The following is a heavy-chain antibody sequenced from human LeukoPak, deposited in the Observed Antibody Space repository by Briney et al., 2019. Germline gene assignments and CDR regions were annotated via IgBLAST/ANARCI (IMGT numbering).Heavy chain of an antibody. J-gene: IGHJ5*02. D-gene: IGHD3-3*01. Sequence: SETLSLTCAVYGGSFSGYYWGWIRQPPGKGLEWIGSIYYSGSTYYNPSLKSRVTISVDTSKNQFSLKLSSVTAADTAVYYCARGLGIFGVVIRNWFDPWGQGTLVTVSS. CDR2: IYYSGST. CDR3: ARGLGIFGVVIRNWFDP. CDR1: GGSFSGYY. V-gene: IGHV4-34*01.